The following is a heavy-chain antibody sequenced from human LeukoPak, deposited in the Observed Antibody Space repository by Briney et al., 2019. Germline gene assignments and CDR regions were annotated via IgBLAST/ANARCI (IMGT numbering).Heavy chain of an antibody. V-gene: IGHV1-69*13. CDR2: IIPIFGTA. CDR3: ARVGASSSWLFDY. Sequence: ASVKVSCKASGGTFSSYAISWVRQAPGQGLELMGGIIPIFGTANYAQKFQGRVTITADESTSTAYMELSSLRSEDTAVYYCARVGASSSWLFDYWGQGTLVTVSS. CDR1: GGTFSSYA. D-gene: IGHD6-13*01. J-gene: IGHJ4*02.